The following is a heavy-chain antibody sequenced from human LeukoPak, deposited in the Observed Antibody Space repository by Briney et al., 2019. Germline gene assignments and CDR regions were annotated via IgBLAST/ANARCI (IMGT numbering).Heavy chain of an antibody. J-gene: IGHJ4*02. CDR1: GGSFSGYY. CDR2: INHSGST. V-gene: IGHV4-34*01. D-gene: IGHD5-18*01. CDR3: ARAGYSFGRKTDY. Sequence: PSETLSLTCAVYGGSFSGYYWSWIRQPPGKGLEWIGEINHSGSTNYNPSLKSRVTISADTSKNQFSLKLSSLTAADTAVCYCARAGYSFGRKTDYWGQGTLVTVSS.